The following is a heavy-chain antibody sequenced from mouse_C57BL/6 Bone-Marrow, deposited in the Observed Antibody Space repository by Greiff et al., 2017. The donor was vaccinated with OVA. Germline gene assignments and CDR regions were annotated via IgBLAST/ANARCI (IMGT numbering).Heavy chain of an antibody. CDR3: TRCYYGSYYFDY. J-gene: IGHJ2*01. Sequence: QVQLKQSGAELVRPGASVTLSCKASGYTFTDYEMHWVKQTPVHGLEWIGAIDPETGGTAYNQKFKGKAILTADKSSSTAYMELRSLTSEDSAVYYCTRCYYGSYYFDYWGQGTTLTVSS. CDR2: IDPETGGT. V-gene: IGHV1-15*01. D-gene: IGHD1-1*01. CDR1: GYTFTDYE.